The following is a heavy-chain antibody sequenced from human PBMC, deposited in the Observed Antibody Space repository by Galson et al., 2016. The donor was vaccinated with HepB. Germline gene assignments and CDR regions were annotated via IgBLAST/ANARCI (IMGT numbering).Heavy chain of an antibody. Sequence: SETLSLTCSVSGASIISDTYYWSWLRQPPGRQLEWMGFVKDRGAANYNPSLKSRLTMDLDMSKGQISLTLNSVSAADTAVYYCARTRDGLSMATNTDFYWYFDLWGRGTLVTVSS. J-gene: IGHJ2*01. D-gene: IGHD2/OR15-2a*01. CDR2: VKDRGAA. V-gene: IGHV4-61*01. CDR3: ARTRDGLSMATNTDFYWYFDL. CDR1: GASIISDTYY.